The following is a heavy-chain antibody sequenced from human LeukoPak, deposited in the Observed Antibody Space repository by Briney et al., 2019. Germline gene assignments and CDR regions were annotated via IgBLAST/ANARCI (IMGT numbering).Heavy chain of an antibody. CDR1: GGSISSYY. D-gene: IGHD3-3*01. V-gene: IGHV4-59*01. CDR2: IYYSGST. Sequence: SETLSLTCTVSGGSISSYYWSWIRQPPGKGLEWIGYIYYSGSTNYNPSLKSRVTISVDTSKNQFSLKLSSVTAADTAVYYCARDHYDLYAFDIWGQGTMVTVSS. CDR3: ARDHYDLYAFDI. J-gene: IGHJ3*02.